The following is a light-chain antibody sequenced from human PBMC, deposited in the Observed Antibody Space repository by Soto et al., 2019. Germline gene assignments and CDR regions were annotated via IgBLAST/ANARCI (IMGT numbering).Light chain of an antibody. V-gene: IGLV1-44*01. Sequence: QSVLPQTPSASGTPGQRITISCSGSSSNIGSTTVTWYQQFPGTAPKFLIYNNTQRPSGLPDRFSASKSGTTASLGISGLQSEDEADYYCAAWDGSLNGVVFGGGTKLTVL. CDR3: AAWDGSLNGVV. J-gene: IGLJ2*01. CDR2: NNT. CDR1: SSNIGSTT.